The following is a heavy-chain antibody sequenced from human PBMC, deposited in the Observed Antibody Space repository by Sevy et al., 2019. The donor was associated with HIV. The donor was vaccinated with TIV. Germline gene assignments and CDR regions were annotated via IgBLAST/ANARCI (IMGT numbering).Heavy chain of an antibody. CDR2: VASHGNYK. J-gene: IGHJ4*02. V-gene: IGHV3-30-3*01. D-gene: IGHD2-21*02. CDR1: GFTFRRYD. CDR3: ARLQSCGGDCYYFDS. Sequence: GGSLRLSCAASGFTFRRYDMHWVRQAPGRGLEWVAVVASHGNYKSFADFVRGRFTISGDNARNSLDLQMTSLRTEDTAVYYCARLQSCGGDCYYFDSWGQGALVTVSS.